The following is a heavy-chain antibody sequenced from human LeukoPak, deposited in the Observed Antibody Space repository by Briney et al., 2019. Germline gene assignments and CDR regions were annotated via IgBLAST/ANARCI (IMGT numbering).Heavy chain of an antibody. Sequence: GASVKVSCKASGGTFSSYAISWVRQAPGQGLEWMGGIIPIFGTANYAQKFQGRVTITADKSTSTAYMELSSLRSEDTAVYYCARDLDYGDDNHFDYWGQGTLVTVSS. CDR2: IIPIFGTA. V-gene: IGHV1-69*06. CDR3: ARDLDYGDDNHFDY. J-gene: IGHJ4*02. D-gene: IGHD4-17*01. CDR1: GGTFSSYA.